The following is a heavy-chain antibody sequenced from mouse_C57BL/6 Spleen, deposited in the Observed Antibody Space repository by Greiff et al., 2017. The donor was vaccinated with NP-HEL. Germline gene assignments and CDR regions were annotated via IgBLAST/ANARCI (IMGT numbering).Heavy chain of an antibody. Sequence: VKLVESGAELVKPGASVKISCKASGYAFSSYWMNWVKQRPGKGLEWIGQIYPGDGDTNYNGKFKGKATLTADKSSSTAYMQLSSLTSEDSAVYFCARRWETGIFAYWGQGTLVTVSA. D-gene: IGHD3-2*01. CDR3: ARRWETGIFAY. J-gene: IGHJ3*01. CDR2: IYPGDGDT. V-gene: IGHV1-80*01. CDR1: GYAFSSYW.